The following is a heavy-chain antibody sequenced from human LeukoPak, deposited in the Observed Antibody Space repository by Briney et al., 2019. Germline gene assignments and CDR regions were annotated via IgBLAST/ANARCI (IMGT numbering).Heavy chain of an antibody. J-gene: IGHJ4*02. D-gene: IGHD6-19*01. CDR1: GFTFDNFA. CDR3: AKDGGGWYSSGWYYFDY. V-gene: IGHV3-23*01. Sequence: GGSLRLSCAASGFTFDNFAMNWVRQAPGKGLEWVSAVSGGGATTHYADSVKGRFTISRDNSKNTVYLQMNSLRAEDTAVYYCAKDGGGWYSSGWYYFDYWGQGTLVTVSS. CDR2: VSGGGATT.